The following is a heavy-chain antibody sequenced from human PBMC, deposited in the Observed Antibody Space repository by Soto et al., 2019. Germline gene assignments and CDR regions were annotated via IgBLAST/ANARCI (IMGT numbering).Heavy chain of an antibody. CDR1: GYTFSRYG. CDR2: ISGYNGDT. J-gene: IGHJ6*02. Sequence: QGQLVQSGGEVKKPGASVKVSCKASGYTFSRYGISWVRQAPGPGLEWMGWISGYNGDTNYAQKFQGRVTMTIDTSTTTAYMELRGLPSDDTAIYYWAKNVQPPYYYYGWAVWGQGTTVTVSS. V-gene: IGHV1-18*01. CDR3: AKNVQPPYYYYGWAV.